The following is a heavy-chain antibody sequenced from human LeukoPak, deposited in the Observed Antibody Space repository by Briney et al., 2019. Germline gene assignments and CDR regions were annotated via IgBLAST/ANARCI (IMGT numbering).Heavy chain of an antibody. D-gene: IGHD3-22*01. CDR2: INPNSGGT. CDR3: ARGRGARYYDSSGLYYFDY. Sequence: ASVKVSCKASGYTFTDYYIHWVRQAPGQGLEWMGWINPNSGGTKYAQQFRGRVTMTRDTSISTPYMELSRLTSDDTAVYYCARGRGARYYDSSGLYYFDYWGQGTLVTVSS. CDR1: GYTFTDYY. V-gene: IGHV1-2*02. J-gene: IGHJ4*02.